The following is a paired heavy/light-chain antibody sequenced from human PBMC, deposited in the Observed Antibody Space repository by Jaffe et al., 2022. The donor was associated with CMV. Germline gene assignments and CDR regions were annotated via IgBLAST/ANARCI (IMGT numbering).Light chain of an antibody. Sequence: SYELTQPPSVSVSPGQTASITCSGDKLGDKYACWYQQKPGQSPVLVIYQDSKRPSGIPERFSGSNSGNTATLTISGTQAMDEADYYCQAWDSSTVLFGGGTKLTVL. CDR2: QDS. J-gene: IGLJ2*01. V-gene: IGLV3-1*01. CDR1: KLGDKY. CDR3: QAWDSSTVL.
Heavy chain of an antibody. D-gene: IGHD3-10*01. V-gene: IGHV4-59*01. CDR1: GGSISSYY. CDR3: ARGEGSWWFGELEITPRFDY. J-gene: IGHJ4*02. Sequence: QVQLQESGPGLVKPSETLSLTCTVSGGSISSYYWSWIRQPPGKGLEWIGYIYYSGSTNYNPSLKSRVTISVDTSKNQFSLKLSSVTAADTAVYYCARGEGSWWFGELEITPRFDYWGQGTLVTVSS. CDR2: IYYSGST.